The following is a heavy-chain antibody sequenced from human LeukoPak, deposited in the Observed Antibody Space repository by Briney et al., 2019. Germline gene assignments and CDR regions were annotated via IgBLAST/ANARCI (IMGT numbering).Heavy chain of an antibody. CDR2: INHSGST. CDR1: GGSFSGYY. J-gene: IGHJ5*02. CDR3: ARGSDIVVVPAANNRFDP. D-gene: IGHD2-2*01. Sequence: SETLSLTCAVYGGSFSGYYWSWIRQPPGKGLEWIWEINHSGSTNYNPSLKSRVTISVDTSKNQFSLKLSSVTAADTAVYYCARGSDIVVVPAANNRFDPWGQGTLVTVSS. V-gene: IGHV4-34*01.